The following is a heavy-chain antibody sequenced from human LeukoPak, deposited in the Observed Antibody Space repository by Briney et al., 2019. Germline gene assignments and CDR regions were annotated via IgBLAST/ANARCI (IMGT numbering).Heavy chain of an antibody. V-gene: IGHV3-9*01. CDR1: GFIFNDYA. D-gene: IGHD3-3*01. J-gene: IGHJ5*02. Sequence: GGSLRLSCAASGFIFNDYAMHWVRQAPGKGLEWVSVINWNSNSIGYADSVKGRFTVSRDNGKSTVYLQMNSLRAEDTAVYYCARDGGHDFWSGFYNWFDPWGQGTLVTVSS. CDR3: ARDGGHDFWSGFYNWFDP. CDR2: INWNSNSI.